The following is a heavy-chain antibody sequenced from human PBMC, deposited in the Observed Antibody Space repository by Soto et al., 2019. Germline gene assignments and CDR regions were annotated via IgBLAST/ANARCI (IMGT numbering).Heavy chain of an antibody. CDR2: INPSGGST. D-gene: IGHD2-8*01. J-gene: IGHJ6*02. CDR1: GYTFTSYY. V-gene: IGHV1-46*01. CDR3: ARVAYDYYYYGTDV. Sequence: QVQLVQSGAEVKKPGASVKVSCKASGYTFTSYYMHWVRQAPGQGLEWMGIINPSGGSTSYAQKYQGRVTXXRXTXXSTVYMELSSLRSEDTAVYYCARVAYDYYYYGTDVWGQGTTVTVSS.